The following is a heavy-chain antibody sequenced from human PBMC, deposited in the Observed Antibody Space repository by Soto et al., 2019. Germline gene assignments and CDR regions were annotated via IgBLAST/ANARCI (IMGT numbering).Heavy chain of an antibody. CDR2: IYHTGST. J-gene: IGHJ4*02. CDR3: ARATGTLRSRNCDY. V-gene: IGHV4-31*02. D-gene: IGHD1-1*01. Sequence: TLSLRGCRPGGSIRTVGHYWTWIRQPPGKGLEWIGSIYHTGSTYYSKSLRSRLTMSVDTSKSQFSLRLSSVTAAYTAVYYCARATGTLRSRNCDYGGQGRVVT. CDR1: GGSIRTVGHY.